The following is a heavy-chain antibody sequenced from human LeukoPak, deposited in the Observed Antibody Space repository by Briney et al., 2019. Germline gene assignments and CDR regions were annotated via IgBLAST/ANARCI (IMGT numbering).Heavy chain of an antibody. V-gene: IGHV4-38-2*02. J-gene: IGHJ4*02. CDR3: AGSYDSSGYFAYLDY. Sequence: SETLSLTCTVSGYSISSGYYWGWIRQPPGKGLEWIGSIYHSGSTYYNPSLKSRVTISVDTSKNQFSLKLSSVTAADTAVYYCAGSYDSSGYFAYLDYWGQGTLVTVSS. D-gene: IGHD3-22*01. CDR1: GYSISSGYY. CDR2: IYHSGST.